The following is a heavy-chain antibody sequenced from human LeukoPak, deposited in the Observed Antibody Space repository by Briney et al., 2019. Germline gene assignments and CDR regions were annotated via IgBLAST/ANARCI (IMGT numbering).Heavy chain of an antibody. CDR1: GFTFSDYY. D-gene: IGHD3-10*01. CDR3: ARTPNPFTMVRGV. J-gene: IGHJ4*02. CDR2: ISYDGSNK. Sequence: GGSLRLSCAASGFTFSDYYMSWVRQAPGKGLEWVAVISYDGSNKYYADSVKGRFTISRDNSKNTLYLQMNSLRAEDTAVYYCARTPNPFTMVRGVWGQGTLVTVSS. V-gene: IGHV3-30-3*01.